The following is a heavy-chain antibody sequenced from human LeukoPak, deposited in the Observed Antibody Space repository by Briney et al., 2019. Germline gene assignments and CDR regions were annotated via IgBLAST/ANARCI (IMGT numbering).Heavy chain of an antibody. CDR1: GFTFGNFA. D-gene: IGHD3-22*01. V-gene: IGHV3-23*01. J-gene: IGHJ4*02. Sequence: GGSLRLSCEASGFTFGNFAMSWVRQAPGKGLEWVSGISGSGYYTYYADSVKGRFTISRDNSKNTLYLQMNSLRAEDTAVYYCAKDRGHSSGYYFDYWGQGTLVTVSS. CDR2: ISGSGYYT. CDR3: AKDRGHSSGYYFDY.